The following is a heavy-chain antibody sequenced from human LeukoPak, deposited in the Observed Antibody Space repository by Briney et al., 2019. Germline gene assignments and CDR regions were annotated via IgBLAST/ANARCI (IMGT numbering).Heavy chain of an antibody. Sequence: GGSLRLSCAASGFTFSSYWMSWVRQAPGKGLEWVANIKQDGSEKYYVDSVKGRFTISRDNAKNSLYLQMNSLRAEDTAVYYCAKNDQFSGSWYFDCWGQGTLVTVSS. CDR2: IKQDGSEK. D-gene: IGHD1-26*01. J-gene: IGHJ4*02. CDR1: GFTFSSYW. CDR3: AKNDQFSGSWYFDC. V-gene: IGHV3-7*05.